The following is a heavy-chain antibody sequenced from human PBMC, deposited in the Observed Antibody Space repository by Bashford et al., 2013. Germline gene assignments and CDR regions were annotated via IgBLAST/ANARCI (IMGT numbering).Heavy chain of an antibody. D-gene: IGHD3-9*01. V-gene: IGHV1-18*04. CDR2: ISAYNGNT. CDR1: GYTFTSYG. Sequence: ASVKVSCKASGYTFTSYGISWVRQAPGQGLEWMGWISAYNGNTNYAQKLQGRVTMTTDTSTSTAYMELRSLRSDDTAVYYCARDGRYFDWLLSMVHIDYWGQGTLVTVSS. J-gene: IGHJ4*02. CDR3: ARDGRYFDWLLSMVHIDY.